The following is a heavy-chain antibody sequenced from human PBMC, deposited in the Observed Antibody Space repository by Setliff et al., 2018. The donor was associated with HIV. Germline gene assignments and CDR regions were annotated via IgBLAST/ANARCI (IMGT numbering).Heavy chain of an antibody. CDR2: IYHSGTT. V-gene: IGHV4-34*01. CDR3: ARVGAKLSWYYYYYGMEV. J-gene: IGHJ6*02. Sequence: PSETLSLTCAVYGGSFSGYYWSWIRQPPGKGLEWIGEIYHSGTTNYNPSLKSRVTISVDKSKNQFSLKLTSVTAADTAVYYCARVGAKLSWYYYYYGMEVWGQGTTVTVSS. D-gene: IGHD1-26*01. CDR1: GGSFSGYY.